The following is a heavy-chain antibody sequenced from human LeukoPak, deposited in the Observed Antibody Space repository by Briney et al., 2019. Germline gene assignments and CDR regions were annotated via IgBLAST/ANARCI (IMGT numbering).Heavy chain of an antibody. V-gene: IGHV3-30*01. D-gene: IGHD3-10*01. CDR2: VSSDGQSD. CDR1: GFTFRAYA. Sequence: PGASLRLSCVASGFTFRAYALHWVRQAPGQGLDWVAVVSSDGQSDFYSDSERGRFTISRDNSRDTLYLQMDGLRAADTGLYFCARSTYYYGSGTFYSVGPFDSWGQGTLVTVSS. CDR3: ARSTYYYGSGTFYSVGPFDS. J-gene: IGHJ4*02.